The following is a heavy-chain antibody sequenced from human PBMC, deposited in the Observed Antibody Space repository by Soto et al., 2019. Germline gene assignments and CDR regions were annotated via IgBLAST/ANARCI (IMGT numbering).Heavy chain of an antibody. V-gene: IGHV3-23*01. CDR2: ISGSGGST. CDR1: GFTFTSYA. J-gene: IGHJ6*03. D-gene: IGHD3-16*01. CDR3: GREGGGFYYYYYMDV. Sequence: EVQLLESGGGLVQPGGSLRLSCAASGFTFTSYAMSWVRQAPGKGLEWVSAISGSGGSTYYADSVKGRFTISRDNSKNPLYLEMNRLRAEDTGVYYCGREGGGFYYYYYMDVWGKGTTVTVSS.